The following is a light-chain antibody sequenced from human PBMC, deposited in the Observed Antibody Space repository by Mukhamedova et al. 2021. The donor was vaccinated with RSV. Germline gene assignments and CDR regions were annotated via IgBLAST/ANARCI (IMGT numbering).Light chain of an antibody. J-gene: IGLJ3*02. CDR1: SSNIGAGYD. V-gene: IGLV1-40*01. CDR3: QSYDSSLRGWV. Sequence: SCTGSSSNIGAGYDVHWYQQLPGTAPKLLIYGNSNRPSGVPDRFSGSKSGTSASLAITGLQAEDEADYYCQSYDSSLRGWVFGGG. CDR2: GNS.